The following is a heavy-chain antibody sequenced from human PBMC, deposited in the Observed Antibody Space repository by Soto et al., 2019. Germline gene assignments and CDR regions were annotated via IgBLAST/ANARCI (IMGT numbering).Heavy chain of an antibody. CDR3: ARLPRLRYFDWPDYFDY. V-gene: IGHV4-59*08. D-gene: IGHD3-9*01. J-gene: IGHJ4*02. CDR1: GGSISSYY. CDR2: IYYSGST. Sequence: PSETLSLTCTVSGGSISSYYWSWIRQPPGKGLEWIGYIYYSGSTNYNPFLKSRVTISVDTSKNQFSLKLSSVTAADTAVYYCARLPRLRYFDWPDYFDYWGQGTLVTVSS.